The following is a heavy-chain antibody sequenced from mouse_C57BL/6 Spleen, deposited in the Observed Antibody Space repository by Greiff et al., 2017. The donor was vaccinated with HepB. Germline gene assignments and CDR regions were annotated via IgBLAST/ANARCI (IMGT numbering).Heavy chain of an antibody. CDR3: ARPYGSSYWFAY. Sequence: EVKLVESGGDLVKPGGSLKLSCAASGFTFSSYGMSWVRQTPDKRLEWVATISSGGSYTYYPDSVKGRFTISRDNAKNTLYLQMSSLKSEDTAMYYCARPYGSSYWFAYWGQRTLVTVSA. V-gene: IGHV5-6*01. D-gene: IGHD1-1*01. CDR1: GFTFSSYG. J-gene: IGHJ3*01. CDR2: ISSGGSYT.